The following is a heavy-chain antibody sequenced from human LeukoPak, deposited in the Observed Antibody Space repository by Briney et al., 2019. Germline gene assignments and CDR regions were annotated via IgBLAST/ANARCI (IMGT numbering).Heavy chain of an antibody. CDR3: SRHVVRRITDAFDI. J-gene: IGHJ3*02. Sequence: GASLNISCTGSGYSFTSYWSDWVRQMPGKGLEWMGIIYTGDSDTRYSPSFQGKVTISVDKSIRTAYLQWSSPKASDTTMNYCSRHVVRRITDAFDIWGQGTMVTVSS. CDR2: IYTGDSDT. V-gene: IGHV5-51*01. CDR1: GYSFTSYW. D-gene: IGHD3-16*01.